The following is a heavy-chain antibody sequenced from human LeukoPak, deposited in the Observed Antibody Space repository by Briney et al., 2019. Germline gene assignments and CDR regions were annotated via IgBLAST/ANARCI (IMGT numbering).Heavy chain of an antibody. CDR1: GGSISSYY. V-gene: IGHV4-59*01. CDR2: IYYSGST. J-gene: IGHJ4*02. D-gene: IGHD6-13*01. CDR3: ARGREAAAGYYFDY. Sequence: TSETLSLTCTVSGGSISSYYWSWIRQPPGKGLEWIGYIYYSGSTNYNPSLKSRVTISVDTSKNQFSLKLSSVTAADTAVYYCARGREAAAGYYFDYWGQGTLVTVSS.